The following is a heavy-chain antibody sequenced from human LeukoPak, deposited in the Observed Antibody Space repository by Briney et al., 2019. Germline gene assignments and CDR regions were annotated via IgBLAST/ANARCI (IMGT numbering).Heavy chain of an antibody. V-gene: IGHV3-7*01. CDR3: ARDGFVGAADY. CDR1: EFTFSGYW. D-gene: IGHD6-13*01. Sequence: PGGSLRLSCAASEFTFSGYWMNWVRQAPGKRPEWVANINQDGSETHYVDSVKGRFTISRDNAKNSLFLQMNSLRVEDTAVFYCARDGFVGAADYWGQGTLVTVSS. CDR2: INQDGSET. J-gene: IGHJ4*02.